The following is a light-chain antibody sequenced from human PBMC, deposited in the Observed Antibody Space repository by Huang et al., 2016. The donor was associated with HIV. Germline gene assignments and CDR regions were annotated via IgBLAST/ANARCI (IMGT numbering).Light chain of an antibody. CDR1: QSVSSY. CDR3: QQRGNWPPNT. Sequence: EIVLTQSPATLSLSPGESATLSCRASQSVSSYLAWYQQKPGQAPRLLIYDASNRATGVPARFSGSGSGTDFTLTISSLEPEDFAVYYCQQRGNWPPNTFGQGTKLEIK. V-gene: IGKV3-11*01. J-gene: IGKJ2*01. CDR2: DAS.